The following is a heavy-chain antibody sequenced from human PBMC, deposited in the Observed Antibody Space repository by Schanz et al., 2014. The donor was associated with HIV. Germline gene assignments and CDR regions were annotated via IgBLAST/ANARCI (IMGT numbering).Heavy chain of an antibody. CDR3: AKDSSSVSPSLYGLDV. Sequence: EVQLVESGGDLVQPGRSLRLSCAASGFTFDDYAMHWVRQAPGKGLEWVSGISWNSGNIAYADSVRGRFTISRDNAKNSMYLQMNSLRGEDTALYYCAKDSSSVSPSLYGLDVWGQGTTVTVSS. D-gene: IGHD6-19*01. J-gene: IGHJ6*02. CDR2: ISWNSGNI. CDR1: GFTFDDYA. V-gene: IGHV3-9*01.